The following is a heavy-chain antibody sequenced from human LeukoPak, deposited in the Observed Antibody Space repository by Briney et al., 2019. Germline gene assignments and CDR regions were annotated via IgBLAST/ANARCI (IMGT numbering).Heavy chain of an antibody. J-gene: IGHJ4*02. D-gene: IGHD1-20*01. CDR1: GFTFIDYN. CDR2: ISSSGSTI. V-gene: IGHV3-11*01. CDR3: ARRRYNWNAIDY. Sequence: GGSVTLSCAASGFTFIDYNMSWIRHAPWKGLEWVSYISSSGSTIYYADSVKGRFTISRDNAKNSLYLQMNSLRAEDTAVYFCARRRYNWNAIDYWGQGTLVTVSS.